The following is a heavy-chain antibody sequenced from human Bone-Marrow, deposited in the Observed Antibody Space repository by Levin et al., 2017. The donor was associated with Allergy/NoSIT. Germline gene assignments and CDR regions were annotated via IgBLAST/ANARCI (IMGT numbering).Heavy chain of an antibody. D-gene: IGHD4-23*01. CDR1: GYIFTTYY. V-gene: IGHV5-51*01. Sequence: GGSLRLSCQGSGYIFTTYYIAWVRHLPGKGLEWMGIVYPGDSDPTYSPSFQGQVTISADGSLSTAYLRWSSLKASDTAMYYCARRAYDYGGNCFDSWGQGTRVTVSS. CDR3: ARRAYDYGGNCFDS. CDR2: VYPGDSDP. J-gene: IGHJ5*01.